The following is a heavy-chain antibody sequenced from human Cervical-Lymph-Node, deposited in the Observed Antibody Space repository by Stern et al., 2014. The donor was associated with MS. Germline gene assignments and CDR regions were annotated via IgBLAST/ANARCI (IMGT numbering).Heavy chain of an antibody. D-gene: IGHD3-16*01. V-gene: IGHV3-9*01. J-gene: IGHJ4*02. CDR1: GFTFDDYA. CDR2: ISWNSGSI. CDR3: VVHDYVWGSYGDY. Sequence: EVQLVESGGGLVQPGRSLRLSCAASGFTFDDYAMHWVRQAPGKGLEWVSGISWNSGSIGYADSVKGRFTISRDNAKNSLYLQMNSLRAEDTALYYCVVHDYVWGSYGDYWGQGTLVTVSS.